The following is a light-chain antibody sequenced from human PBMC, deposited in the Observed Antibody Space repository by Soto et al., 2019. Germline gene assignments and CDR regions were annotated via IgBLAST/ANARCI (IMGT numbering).Light chain of an antibody. J-gene: IGKJ4*01. CDR2: AAS. CDR1: QGISNY. Sequence: DIQMTQSPSSLSASVGDRVTITCRASQGISNYLAWYQQKPGKVPNLLLYAASTLQSGVPSRFSGSVSGTYFTLTISSLQPEDVATYYGQKYNSAPPLTFGGGPKVVIK. CDR3: QKYNSAPPLT. V-gene: IGKV1-27*01.